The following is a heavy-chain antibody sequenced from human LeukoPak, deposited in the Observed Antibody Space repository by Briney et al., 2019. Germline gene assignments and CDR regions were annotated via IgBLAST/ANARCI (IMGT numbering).Heavy chain of an antibody. CDR1: GFTFSSYS. Sequence: GGSLRLSCAASGFTFSSYSMNWVRQAPGKGLEWVSSISSSSSYIYYADSVKGRFTISRDNAKNSLYLQMNSLRAEDTAVYYCASSIRRGVRDYWGQGTLGTVSS. CDR3: ASSIRRGVRDY. V-gene: IGHV3-21*01. D-gene: IGHD3-10*01. CDR2: ISSSSSYI. J-gene: IGHJ4*02.